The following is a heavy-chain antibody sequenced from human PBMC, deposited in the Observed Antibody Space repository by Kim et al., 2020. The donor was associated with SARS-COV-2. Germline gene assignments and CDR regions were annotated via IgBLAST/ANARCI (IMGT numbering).Heavy chain of an antibody. D-gene: IGHD3-16*02. J-gene: IGHJ3*02. Sequence: SLKSRVTISVDTSKNQFSLKLSSVTAADTAVYYCARAVRLSPPVGAVDIWGQGTMVTVSS. V-gene: IGHV4-39*07. CDR3: ARAVRLSPPVGAVDI.